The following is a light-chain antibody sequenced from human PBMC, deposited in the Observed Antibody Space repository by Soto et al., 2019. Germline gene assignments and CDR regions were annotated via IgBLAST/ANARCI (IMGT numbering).Light chain of an antibody. CDR3: QQYGSSGT. Sequence: EIVITQSPATLSVSPGETATLSRRASQSVAGNLAWYQQKPGQAPRLLIYGASNRATGIPDRFSGSGSGTDFTLTISRLEPEDFAVYYCQQYGSSGTFGQGTKVDIK. V-gene: IGKV3-20*01. CDR1: QSVAGN. CDR2: GAS. J-gene: IGKJ1*01.